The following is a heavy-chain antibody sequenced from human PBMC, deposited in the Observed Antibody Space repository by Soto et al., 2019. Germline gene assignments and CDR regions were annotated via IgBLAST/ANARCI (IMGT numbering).Heavy chain of an antibody. J-gene: IGHJ4*02. D-gene: IGHD3-10*01. CDR3: ARVSRVRGVIIWYYFDY. Sequence: WETLSLTCAVYGGSFSGYYWSWIRQPPGKGLEWIGYIYYSGSTNYNPSLKSRVTISVDTSKNQFSLKLSSVTAADTAVYYCARVSRVRGVIIWYYFDYWGQGTLVTVSS. CDR1: GGSFSGYY. V-gene: IGHV4-59*01. CDR2: IYYSGST.